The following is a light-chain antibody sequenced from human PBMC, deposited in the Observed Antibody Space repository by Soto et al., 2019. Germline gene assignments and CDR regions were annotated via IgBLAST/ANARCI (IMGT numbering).Light chain of an antibody. J-gene: IGKJ4*01. CDR2: DAS. CDR1: QSISSW. Sequence: IQMTQSPSTLSASVGDRVTITCRASQSISSWLAWYQQQPGKAPKLLIYDASSLESGVPSRFSGSGSGTESPLTISSQQPDDFANYYCQQNNNYSLTFGGGTKVEIK. CDR3: QQNNNYSLT. V-gene: IGKV1-5*01.